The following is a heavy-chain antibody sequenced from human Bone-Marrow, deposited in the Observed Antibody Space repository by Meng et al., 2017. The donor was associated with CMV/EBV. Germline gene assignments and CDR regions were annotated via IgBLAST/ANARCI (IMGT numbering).Heavy chain of an antibody. CDR3: ARAGITMVRGVYYYYGMDV. V-gene: IGHV1-69*05. CDR2: IIPIFGLG. Sequence: SVKVSCKASGGTFSSYAISWVRQAPGQGLEWMGGIIPIFGLGKYAQKFQGRVTITTDESTTTAYMELSSLRSEDTAVYYCARAGITMVRGVYYYYGMDVWGQGTTVTVSS. D-gene: IGHD3-10*01. CDR1: GGTFSSYA. J-gene: IGHJ6*02.